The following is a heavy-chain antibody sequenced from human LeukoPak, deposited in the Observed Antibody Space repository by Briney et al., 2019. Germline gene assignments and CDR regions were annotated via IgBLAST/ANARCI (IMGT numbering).Heavy chain of an antibody. J-gene: IGHJ3*02. CDR3: ARAGEGVNAFDI. Sequence: SETLSLTCAVYGGSFSGYYWSWIRQPPGKGLEWIGEINHSGSTNYNPSLKSRVTISVDTSKNQFSLKLSSVTAADTAVYYCARAGEGVNAFDIWGQGTMVTVSS. CDR1: GGSFSGYY. V-gene: IGHV4-34*01. CDR2: INHSGST.